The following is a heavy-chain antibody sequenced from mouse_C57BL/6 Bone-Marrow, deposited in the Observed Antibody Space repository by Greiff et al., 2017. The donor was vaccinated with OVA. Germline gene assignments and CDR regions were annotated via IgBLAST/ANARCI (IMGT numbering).Heavy chain of an antibody. Sequence: EGQGVESGEGLVKPGGSLKLSCAASGFTFSSYAMSWVRQTPEKRLEWVAYISSGGDYIYYADTVKGRFTISRDNARNTLYLQMSSLKSEDTAMYYCTRDAGYDGYYVAMDYWGQGTSVTVSS. V-gene: IGHV5-9-1*02. CDR1: GFTFSSYA. CDR2: ISSGGDYI. J-gene: IGHJ4*01. D-gene: IGHD2-3*01. CDR3: TRDAGYDGYYVAMDY.